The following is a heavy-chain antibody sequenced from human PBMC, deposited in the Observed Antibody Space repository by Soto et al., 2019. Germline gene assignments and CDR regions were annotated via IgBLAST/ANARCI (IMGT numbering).Heavy chain of an antibody. CDR2: ISYDGSNK. D-gene: IGHD2-15*01. CDR1: GFTFSSYA. CDR3: AKDRMNHNSVWDPFDI. V-gene: IGHV3-30-3*01. J-gene: IGHJ3*02. Sequence: QVQLVESGGGVVQPGRSLRLSCAASGFTFSSYAMHWVRQAPGKGLEWVAVISYDGSNKYYADSVKGRFTISRDNSKSTLSLQMNGLRGEDTAVYYCAKDRMNHNSVWDPFDIWGQGRMVTVSS.